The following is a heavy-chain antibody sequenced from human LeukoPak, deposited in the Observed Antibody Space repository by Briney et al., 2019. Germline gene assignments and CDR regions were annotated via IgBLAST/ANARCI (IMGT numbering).Heavy chain of an antibody. V-gene: IGHV1-24*01. J-gene: IGHJ5*02. Sequence: GASVKVSCKVSGYTLTELSMHWVRQAPGKGLEWMGGFDPEDGETIYAQKFQGRVTMTEDTSTDTAYMELSSLRSEDTAVYYCATSGYYGSGSYYIINWFDPWGQGTLVTVSS. D-gene: IGHD3-10*01. CDR2: FDPEDGET. CDR1: GYTLTELS. CDR3: ATSGYYGSGSYYIINWFDP.